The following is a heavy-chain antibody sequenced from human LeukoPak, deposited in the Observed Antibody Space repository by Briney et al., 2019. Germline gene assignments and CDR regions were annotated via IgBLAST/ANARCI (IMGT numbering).Heavy chain of an antibody. CDR2: MYYSGST. CDR1: GGSISSSNYY. J-gene: IGHJ4*02. V-gene: IGHV4-39*01. D-gene: IGHD1-26*01. CDR3: ARQEGMVAQYSHY. Sequence: SSQTLSLTCTVSGGSISSSNYYWGWIRQSPGKGLEWIGSMYYSGSTYYSPSLKSRVTISVETSKNHFSLELRSVTAADTAVYYCARQEGMVAQYSHYWGQGTLVIVSS.